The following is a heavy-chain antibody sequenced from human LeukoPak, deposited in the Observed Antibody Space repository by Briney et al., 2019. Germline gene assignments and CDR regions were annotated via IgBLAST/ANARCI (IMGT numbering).Heavy chain of an antibody. J-gene: IGHJ4*02. CDR2: INHSGST. Sequence: PSETLSLTCAVYGGSFSGYYWSWIRQPPGKGLEWIGEINHSGSTNYNPSLKSRVTISVDTSKNQFSLKLSSVTAADTAVYYCARVGYYDILTGYYRVFDYWGQGTLVTVSS. CDR1: GGSFSGYY. D-gene: IGHD3-9*01. V-gene: IGHV4-34*01. CDR3: ARVGYYDILTGYYRVFDY.